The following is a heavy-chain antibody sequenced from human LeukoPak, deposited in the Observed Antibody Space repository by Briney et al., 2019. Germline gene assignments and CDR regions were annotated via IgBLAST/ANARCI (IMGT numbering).Heavy chain of an antibody. CDR1: GYTFSGYY. CDR3: AREELLAFDY. J-gene: IGHJ4*02. CDR2: INPNSRGT. Sequence: GVSVKVSCKASGYTFSGYYMHWVRQAPGQGLEWMGWINPNSRGTNYAQKFQGRVTMTTDTSISTAYMELSRLRSDDTAVYYCAREELLAFDYWGQGSLVTVSS. V-gene: IGHV1-2*02. D-gene: IGHD1-7*01.